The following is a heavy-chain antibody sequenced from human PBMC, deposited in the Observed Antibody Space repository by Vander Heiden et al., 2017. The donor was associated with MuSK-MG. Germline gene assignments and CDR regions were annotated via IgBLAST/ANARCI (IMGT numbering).Heavy chain of an antibody. J-gene: IGHJ5*02. CDR3: AKEGELCSGECFKEWTDP. D-gene: IGHD3-10*01. CDR2: IWYDGSTK. V-gene: IGHV3-33*03. Sequence: QVQVVESGGGVVQPGGSLRLSCAASGFIFSHYAMHWFRQAPGKGLEWVSVIWYDGSTKYYADSGKGRVTISRDNSKDILYCQTNCLREAETDISYCAKEGELCSGECFKEWTDPWVQ. CDR1: GFIFSHYA.